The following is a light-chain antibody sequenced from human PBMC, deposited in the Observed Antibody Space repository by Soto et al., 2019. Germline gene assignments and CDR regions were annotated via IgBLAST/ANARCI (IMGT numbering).Light chain of an antibody. V-gene: IGKV3-20*01. CDR1: QSVSSSY. J-gene: IGKJ4*01. CDR3: KQYGSSPLT. Sequence: EIVLTQSPGTLSLPPGERATLSCRASQSVSSSYLAWYQQKPGQAPRLLIYAASSRATGIPDRFSGSGSGTDFTLTISRLEPEDFAVYYCKQYGSSPLTFGGGTKVDIK. CDR2: AAS.